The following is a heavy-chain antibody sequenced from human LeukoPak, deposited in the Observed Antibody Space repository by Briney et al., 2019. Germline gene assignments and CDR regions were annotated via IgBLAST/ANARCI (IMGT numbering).Heavy chain of an antibody. J-gene: IGHJ4*02. Sequence: SETLSLTCTVSGGSISSYYWSWIRQPPGKGLEWIGYIYYSGSTNYNPSLKSRVTISVDTSKNQFSLKLSSVTAADTAVYYCARALKYCSGGSCYLFDYWGQGTLVTVSS. CDR3: ARALKYCSGGSCYLFDY. V-gene: IGHV4-59*12. D-gene: IGHD2-15*01. CDR1: GGSISSYY. CDR2: IYYSGST.